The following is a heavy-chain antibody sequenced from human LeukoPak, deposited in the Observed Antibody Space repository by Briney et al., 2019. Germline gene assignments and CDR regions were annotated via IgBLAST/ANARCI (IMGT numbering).Heavy chain of an antibody. D-gene: IGHD6-13*01. V-gene: IGHV4-38-2*01. CDR2: IYHSGST. Sequence: SETLSLTCAVSGYSISSGYYWGWIRQPPGKGLEWIGSIYHSGSTYYNPSLKSRVTISVDTSKNQFSLKLSSVTAADTAVYYCARCERAAPPPFDYWGQGTLVTVSS. CDR3: ARCERAAPPPFDY. CDR1: GYSISSGYY. J-gene: IGHJ4*02.